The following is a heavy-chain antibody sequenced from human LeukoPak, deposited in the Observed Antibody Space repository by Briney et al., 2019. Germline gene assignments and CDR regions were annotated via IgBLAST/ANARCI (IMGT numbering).Heavy chain of an antibody. V-gene: IGHV3-20*04. D-gene: IGHD3-10*01. CDR2: IDWNGGST. CDR3: AKDPHYFGSGSYYDYFDY. CDR1: GFIFDDHG. J-gene: IGHJ4*02. Sequence: GGSLRLSCAASGFIFDDHGMSWVRQAPGKGLEWVSGIDWNGGSTGYANSVKGRFTISRDNSKITLYLQMNSLRDEDTAVYYCAKDPHYFGSGSYYDYFDYWGQGTLVTVSS.